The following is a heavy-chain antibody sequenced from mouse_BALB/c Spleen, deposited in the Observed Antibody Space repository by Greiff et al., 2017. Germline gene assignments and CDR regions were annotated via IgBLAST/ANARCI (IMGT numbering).Heavy chain of an antibody. CDR1: GYAFSSSW. V-gene: IGHV1-82*01. J-gene: IGHJ2*01. Sequence: VQLQQSGPELVKPGASVKISCKASGYAFSSSWMNWVKQRPGQGLEWIGRIYPGDGDTNYNGKFKGKATLTADKSSSTAYMQLSSLTSVDSAVYFCAREVLRDYFDYWGQGTTLTVSS. CDR2: IYPGDGDT. CDR3: AREVLRDYFDY. D-gene: IGHD1-1*01.